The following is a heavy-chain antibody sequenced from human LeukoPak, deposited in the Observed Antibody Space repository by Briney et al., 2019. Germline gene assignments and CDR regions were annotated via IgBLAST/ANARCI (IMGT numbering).Heavy chain of an antibody. V-gene: IGHV3-23*01. CDR1: GFTFSNYA. Sequence: PGGSLRLSCAASGFTFSNYAMTWVRQAPGRGLEWVSGISGSGANTKYADSMKGRFTISRDNSKNTLYLQMNSLRVDDTAVYYCAKRASGSGTSLYYFDYWGQGTLVTVSS. CDR3: AKRASGSGTSLYYFDY. CDR2: ISGSGANT. D-gene: IGHD3-10*01. J-gene: IGHJ4*02.